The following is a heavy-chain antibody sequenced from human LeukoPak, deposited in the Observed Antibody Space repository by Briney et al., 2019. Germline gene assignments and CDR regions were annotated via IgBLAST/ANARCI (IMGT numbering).Heavy chain of an antibody. Sequence: SVKVSCKASGGTFSSYAINWVRQAPGQGLEWMGRIIPMFGTANYPQRFRGRVTITADESTSTAYMELSSLRSDDTAVYYCARHRHNHHYDYWGQGTLVTVSS. J-gene: IGHJ4*02. CDR1: GGTFSSYA. CDR2: IIPMFGTA. D-gene: IGHD1-14*01. CDR3: ARHRHNHHYDY. V-gene: IGHV1-69*13.